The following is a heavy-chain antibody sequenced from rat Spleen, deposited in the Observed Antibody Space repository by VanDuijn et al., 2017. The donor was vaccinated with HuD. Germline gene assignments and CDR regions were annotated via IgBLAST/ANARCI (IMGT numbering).Heavy chain of an antibody. J-gene: IGHJ4*01. CDR2: ISYDGDKT. Sequence: EVQLVESGGDLVQPGRSLKLSCAASGFTFSDHYMAWVRQAPTKGLEWVASISYDGDKTYYRDSVKGRFTISRDNAKSSLYLQMDSLRSEDTATYYCTTDDFSIDVVMNAWGQGASVTVSS. CDR1: GFTFSDHY. CDR3: TTDDFSIDVVMNA. V-gene: IGHV5-20*01. D-gene: IGHD1-12*01.